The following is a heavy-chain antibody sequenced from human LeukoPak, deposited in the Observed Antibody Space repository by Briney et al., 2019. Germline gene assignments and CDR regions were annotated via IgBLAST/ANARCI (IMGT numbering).Heavy chain of an antibody. Sequence: SQTLSLTCDVSGFSITSGTFYWSWIRQSAGKGLEWIGRLSSSGGTTDNPSLQNRVTISRDTSQNQFFLTLTSVTAADTALYSCTGGTSWFFTNWGQGILVTVSS. D-gene: IGHD6-13*01. CDR1: GFSITSGTFY. CDR2: LSSSGGT. V-gene: IGHV4-61*02. CDR3: TGGTSWFFTN. J-gene: IGHJ1*01.